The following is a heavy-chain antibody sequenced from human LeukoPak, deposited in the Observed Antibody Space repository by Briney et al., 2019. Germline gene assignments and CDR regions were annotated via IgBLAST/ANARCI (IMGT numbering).Heavy chain of an antibody. CDR2: IYSGGDR. CDR1: GFTFSSYS. Sequence: QPGGSLRLSCAASGFTFSSYSMNWVRQAPGKGLDWVSLIYSGGDRYYADSVKGRFTISRDTSKNTLDLQMNSLRPEDTAVYYCARSTYCSSTSCPFDYWGQGTLVTVSS. D-gene: IGHD2-2*01. J-gene: IGHJ4*02. CDR3: ARSTYCSSTSCPFDY. V-gene: IGHV3-53*01.